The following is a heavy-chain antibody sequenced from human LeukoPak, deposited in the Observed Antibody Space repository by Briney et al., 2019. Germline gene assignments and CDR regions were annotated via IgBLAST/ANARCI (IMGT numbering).Heavy chain of an antibody. D-gene: IGHD3-22*01. J-gene: IGHJ4*02. CDR2: IYYSGST. Sequence: SETLSLTCTVSGGSISSSSYYCGRIRQPPGKGLEWIGSIYYSGSTYYNPSLKNRVTISVDTSKNQFSLKLSSVTAADTAVYYCARHRYYYDSSGYHFDYWGQGTLVTVSS. V-gene: IGHV4-39*01. CDR1: GGSISSSSYY. CDR3: ARHRYYYDSSGYHFDY.